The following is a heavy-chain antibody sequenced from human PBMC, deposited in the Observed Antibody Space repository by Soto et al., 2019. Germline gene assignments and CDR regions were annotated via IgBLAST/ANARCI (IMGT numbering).Heavy chain of an antibody. D-gene: IGHD2-2*01. J-gene: IGHJ4*02. Sequence: GGSLRLSCAASGFTFSSYAMHWVRQAPGKGLEWVAVISYDGSNKYYADSVKGRFTISRDNSKNTLYLQMNSLRAEDTAVYYCARDPLGYCSSTSCYGPDYWGQGTLVTVSS. V-gene: IGHV3-30-3*01. CDR1: GFTFSSYA. CDR3: ARDPLGYCSSTSCYGPDY. CDR2: ISYDGSNK.